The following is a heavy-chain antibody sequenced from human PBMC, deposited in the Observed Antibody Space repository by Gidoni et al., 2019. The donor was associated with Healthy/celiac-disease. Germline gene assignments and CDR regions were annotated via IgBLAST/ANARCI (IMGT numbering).Heavy chain of an antibody. Sequence: QVQLVQSGAEVKKPGPSVKVSCKASGGTFSSYAISWVRQAPGQGLEWMGGIIPIFGTANYAQKFQGRVTITADKSTSTAYMELSSLRSEDTAVYYCASHCSSTSCYRYYYYGMDVWGQGTTVTVSS. V-gene: IGHV1-69*06. CDR2: IIPIFGTA. CDR3: ASHCSSTSCYRYYYYGMDV. CDR1: GGTFSSYA. D-gene: IGHD2-2*01. J-gene: IGHJ6*02.